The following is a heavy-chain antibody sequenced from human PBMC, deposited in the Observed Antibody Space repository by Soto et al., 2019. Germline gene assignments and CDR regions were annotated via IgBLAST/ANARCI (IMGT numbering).Heavy chain of an antibody. CDR1: GGSFSTYG. J-gene: IGHJ3*02. CDR3: ARDGVDVSRTTVRHGALDI. Sequence: QVQLVQSGAEVKKPGSSVKVSCKASGGSFSTYGISWVRQAPGQGLEWMGGFLPVFTTAKYAQKFQGRVSIIADESTYTAYMELSSLRSEDTAVYFCARDGVDVSRTTVRHGALDIWGQGTVVTVSS. D-gene: IGHD4-17*01. V-gene: IGHV1-69*01. CDR2: FLPVFTTA.